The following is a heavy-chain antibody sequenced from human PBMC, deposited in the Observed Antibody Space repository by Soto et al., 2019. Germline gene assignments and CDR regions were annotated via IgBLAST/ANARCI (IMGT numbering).Heavy chain of an antibody. CDR2: VYYSGTT. Sequence: SETLSRTCSVSGDSVSDKTYYWSWIRQPPGKRLEWIGYVYYSGTTNYNPSLKSRVTISVDLSKNRFSLRLSSVTTADTALYCCAPAWYYFDSWGQGTLVTVSS. J-gene: IGHJ4*02. CDR3: APAWYYFDS. V-gene: IGHV4-61*01. D-gene: IGHD2-8*02. CDR1: GDSVSDKTYY.